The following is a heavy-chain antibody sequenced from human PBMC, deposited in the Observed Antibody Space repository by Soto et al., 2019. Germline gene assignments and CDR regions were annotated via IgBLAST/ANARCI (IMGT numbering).Heavy chain of an antibody. J-gene: IGHJ6*02. CDR1: GFTFSSYG. Sequence: GGSLRLSCAASGFTFSSYGMHWVRQAPGKGLEWVAVIWYDGSNKYYADSVKGRFTISRDNSKNKLYLQMNSLRAEDTAVYYCARDILIFYGDHIPILDYYYYGMDVWGQGTTVTVSS. V-gene: IGHV3-33*01. D-gene: IGHD4-17*01. CDR3: ARDILIFYGDHIPILDYYYYGMDV. CDR2: IWYDGSNK.